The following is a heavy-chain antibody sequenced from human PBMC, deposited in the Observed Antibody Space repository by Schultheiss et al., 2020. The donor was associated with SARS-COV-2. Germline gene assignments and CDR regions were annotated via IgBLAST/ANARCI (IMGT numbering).Heavy chain of an antibody. J-gene: IGHJ6*02. CDR1: GFTFSDYY. V-gene: IGHV3-11*01. Sequence: GGSLRLSCVASGFTFSDYYMSWIRQAPGKGLEWISYISSSGGSVYYPDSVKGRFTISRDNAKNSLYLQLNSLRAEDTAVYYCAKDLALVPAGYYYGMDVWGQGTTVTVSS. D-gene: IGHD2-2*01. CDR3: AKDLALVPAGYYYGMDV. CDR2: ISSSGGSV.